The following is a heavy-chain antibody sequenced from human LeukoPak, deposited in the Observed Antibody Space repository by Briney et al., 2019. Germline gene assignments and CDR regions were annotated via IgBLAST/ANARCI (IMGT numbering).Heavy chain of an antibody. V-gene: IGHV3-53*01. J-gene: IGHJ4*02. CDR2: IYSGGTT. D-gene: IGHD3-10*01. CDR3: AINYYGSGSYYHY. CDR1: GFTFSNAW. Sequence: PGGSLRLSCAASGFTFSNAWMNWVRQAPGKGLEWVSVIYSGGTTSYADSVKGRFTISRGNSKNMLYLQMNSLRAEDTAVYYCAINYYGSGSYYHYWGQGTLVTVSS.